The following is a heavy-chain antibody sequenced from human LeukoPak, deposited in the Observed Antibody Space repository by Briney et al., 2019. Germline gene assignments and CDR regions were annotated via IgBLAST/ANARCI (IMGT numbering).Heavy chain of an antibody. CDR1: GFTFSSYS. D-gene: IGHD3-22*01. CDR2: IYSGGST. CDR3: ARTYPYYYDSSGYYRFDP. V-gene: IGHV3-66*01. Sequence: GGSLRLSCAASGFTFSSYSMSWVRQSPGKGLEWVSVIYSGGSTYYADSVKGRFTISRDNSKNTLYLQMNSLRAEDTAVYYCARTYPYYYDSSGYYRFDPWGQGTLVTVSS. J-gene: IGHJ5*02.